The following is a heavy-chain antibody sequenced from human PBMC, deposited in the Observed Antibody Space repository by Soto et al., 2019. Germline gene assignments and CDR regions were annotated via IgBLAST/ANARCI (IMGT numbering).Heavy chain of an antibody. CDR1: GYTFTSYG. Sequence: QVQLVQSGAEVKNPGASVKVSCKASGYTFTSYGISWVRQAPGQGLEWMGWISAYNGNTNYAQKLQGRPTMTIDTYTRTAYRVLRRLRADDTAAYYCARDLRDCSSNSCDSYAVDSWGHGTTVTV. V-gene: IGHV1-18*01. D-gene: IGHD2-2*01. CDR2: ISAYNGNT. CDR3: ARDLRDCSSNSCDSYAVDS. J-gene: IGHJ3*02.